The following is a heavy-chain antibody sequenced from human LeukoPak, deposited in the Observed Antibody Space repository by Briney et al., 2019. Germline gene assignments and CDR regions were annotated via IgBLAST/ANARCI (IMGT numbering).Heavy chain of an antibody. CDR2: VYSGDRT. D-gene: IGHD2-8*02. CDR3: ARDGSYSSGYGFDY. Sequence: PGGSLRLSCAASVFTVSNIYMSWVRQAPGKGLEWVSVVYSGDRTYYADSVKGRFTISRDNSKNTVYLQMNSLRAEDTAMYYCARDGSYSSGYGFDYWGQGALVTVSS. J-gene: IGHJ4*02. CDR1: VFTVSNIY. V-gene: IGHV3-53*01.